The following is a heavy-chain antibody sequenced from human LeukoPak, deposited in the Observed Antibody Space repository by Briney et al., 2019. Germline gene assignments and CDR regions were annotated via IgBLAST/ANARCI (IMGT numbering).Heavy chain of an antibody. CDR3: ARGPHIVVVPAANDY. CDR2: ISAYNGNT. CDR1: GYTFTSYG. J-gene: IGHJ4*02. V-gene: IGHV1-18*01. D-gene: IGHD2-2*01. Sequence: GASVKVSCKASGYTFTSYGISWVRQAPGQGLEWMGWISAYNGNTSYAQKLQGRVTMTTDTSTSTAYMELRSLRSDDTAVYYCARGPHIVVVPAANDYWGQGTLVTVSS.